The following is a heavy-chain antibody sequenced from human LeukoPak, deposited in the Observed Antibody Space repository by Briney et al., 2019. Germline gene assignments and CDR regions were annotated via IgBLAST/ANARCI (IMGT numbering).Heavy chain of an antibody. J-gene: IGHJ4*02. CDR2: INPNSGGT. V-gene: IGHV1-2*06. CDR1: GYTFTGYY. D-gene: IGHD3-3*01. CDR3: ARGYDFWSGHSSLFDF. Sequence: PGASVKVSCKASGYTFTGYYMHWVRQAPGQGLEWMGRINPNSGGTNYAQKFQGRVTMTRDTSISTAYMELSSLRSEDTAVYYCARGYDFWSGHSSLFDFWGQGTLVTVSS.